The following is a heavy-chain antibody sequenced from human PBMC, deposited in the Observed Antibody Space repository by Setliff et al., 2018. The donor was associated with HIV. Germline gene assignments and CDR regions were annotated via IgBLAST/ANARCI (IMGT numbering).Heavy chain of an antibody. D-gene: IGHD3-10*01. J-gene: IGHJ4*02. CDR3: VKDKIRGVSGSAIRAFFDY. CDR1: GFIFDDYT. V-gene: IGHV3-43*01. CDR2: SSWNGET. Sequence: HPSETLRLSCVASGFIFDDYTMHWVRQRPGKGLEWVSLSSWNGETSYAESVKGRFTISRDNTKNSLFLQMNSLRSEDSAFYYCVKDKIRGVSGSAIRAFFDYWGQGTLVTVSS.